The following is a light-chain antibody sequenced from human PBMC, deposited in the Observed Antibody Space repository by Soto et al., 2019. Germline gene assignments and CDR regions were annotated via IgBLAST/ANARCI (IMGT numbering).Light chain of an antibody. J-gene: IGKJ4*01. Sequence: DVQLTQSPSPLSASVGDRVSISCRASRAITNHLNWYQQKPGKAPILLVYAASTLETGVPSRFSGSGSGTHFTLTIDNLQPEGVATYFCQQNYITPLSFGGGTKLEI. CDR1: RAITNH. CDR3: QQNYITPLS. CDR2: AAS. V-gene: IGKV1-39*01.